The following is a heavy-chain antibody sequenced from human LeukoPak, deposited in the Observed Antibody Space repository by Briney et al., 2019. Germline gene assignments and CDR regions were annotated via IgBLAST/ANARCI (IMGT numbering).Heavy chain of an antibody. CDR2: IHHSGST. CDR1: GYSFSSGYY. V-gene: IGHV4-38-2*02. J-gene: IGHJ4*02. Sequence: SETLSLTCTVSGYSFSSGYYWGWVRQPPGKGLEWIGSIHHSGSTYNNPSLKSRVTISVDTSKKQFSLKLSSVTAADTAVYYCARTMVRGVQYFDYWGQGTLVTVSS. CDR3: ARTMVRGVQYFDY. D-gene: IGHD3-10*01.